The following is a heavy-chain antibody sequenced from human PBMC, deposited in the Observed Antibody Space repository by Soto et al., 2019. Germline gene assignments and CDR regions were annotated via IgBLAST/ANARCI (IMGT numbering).Heavy chain of an antibody. Sequence: GGSLRLSCAASGFTFSSYGMHWVRQAPGKGLEWVAVIWYDGSNKYYADSVKGRFTISRDNSKNTLYLQMNSLRAEDTAVYYCARAAYYYDISGYAFDIWGQGTMVTVSS. D-gene: IGHD3-22*01. V-gene: IGHV3-33*01. J-gene: IGHJ3*02. CDR3: ARAAYYYDISGYAFDI. CDR2: IWYDGSNK. CDR1: GFTFSSYG.